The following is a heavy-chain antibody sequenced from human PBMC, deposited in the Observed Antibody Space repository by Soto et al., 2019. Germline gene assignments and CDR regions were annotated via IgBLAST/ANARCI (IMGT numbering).Heavy chain of an antibody. CDR2: ITSSSSAM. Sequence: EVQLVESGGGVVQPGGSLRLSCEASGFTFSTYSMNWVRQTPGKGLEWISYITSSSSAMYYADSVKGRFTISRDNAKNSLYLQMNSLRDEDTALYYCARDLSAFGYYFFDYWGQGALVTVSS. CDR1: GFTFSTYS. D-gene: IGHD5-18*01. CDR3: ARDLSAFGYYFFDY. J-gene: IGHJ4*02. V-gene: IGHV3-48*02.